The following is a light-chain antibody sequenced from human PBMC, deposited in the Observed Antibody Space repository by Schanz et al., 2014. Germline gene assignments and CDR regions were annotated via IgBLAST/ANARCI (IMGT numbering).Light chain of an antibody. CDR3: SSHTAITTAVV. J-gene: IGLJ2*01. V-gene: IGLV2-11*01. Sequence: QSALTQPRSVSGSPGQSVTISCTGTSNDIGDYNYVSWYQQHPGKAPKLMIYEVSKRPSGVPDRFSGSKSGNTASLTVSGLQAEDEADYHCSSHTAITTAVVFGGGTKLTVL. CDR2: EVS. CDR1: SNDIGDYNY.